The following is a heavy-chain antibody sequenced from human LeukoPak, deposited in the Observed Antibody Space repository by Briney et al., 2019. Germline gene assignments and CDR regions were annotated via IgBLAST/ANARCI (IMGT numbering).Heavy chain of an antibody. CDR3: ATGAVEMATGGYDY. CDR2: INHSGST. J-gene: IGHJ4*02. V-gene: IGHV4-34*01. Sequence: SETLSLTCAVYGGSFSGYYWSWIRQPPGKGLEWIAEINHSGSTNYNPSLKSRVTISVDTSKNQFSLKLSSVTAADTAVYYCATGAVEMATGGYDYWGQGTLVTVSS. CDR1: GGSFSGYY. D-gene: IGHD5-24*01.